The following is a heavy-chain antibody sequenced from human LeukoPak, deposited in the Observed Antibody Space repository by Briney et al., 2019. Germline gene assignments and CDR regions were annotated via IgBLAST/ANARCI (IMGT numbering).Heavy chain of an antibody. V-gene: IGHV3-9*01. CDR3: AKLSGYSSTCDY. J-gene: IGHJ4*02. CDR2: ISWNSGSI. Sequence: GESLRLSCAASGFTFDDYAMHWVRQAPGKGLEWVSGISWNSGSIGYADSVKGRFTISRDNAKNSLYLQMNSLRAEDTALYYCAKLSGYSSTCDYWGQGTLVTVSS. D-gene: IGHD3-22*01. CDR1: GFTFDDYA.